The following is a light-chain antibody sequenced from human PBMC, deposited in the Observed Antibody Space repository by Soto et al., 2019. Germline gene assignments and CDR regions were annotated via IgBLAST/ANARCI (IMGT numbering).Light chain of an antibody. Sequence: QSVLTQPASVSGSPGQSITISCTGTSSDVGGYNYVSWYQQHPGKAPKLMIYDVSHRPSGVSNRFSGSKSGNRASLTISGLQAEDEAEYYCSSYRSTNTVIFGGGTKLTVL. CDR3: SSYRSTNTVI. J-gene: IGLJ2*01. CDR1: SSDVGGYNY. CDR2: DVS. V-gene: IGLV2-14*01.